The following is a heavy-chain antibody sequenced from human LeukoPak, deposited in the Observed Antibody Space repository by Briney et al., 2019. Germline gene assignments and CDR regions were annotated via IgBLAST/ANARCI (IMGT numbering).Heavy chain of an antibody. CDR3: VRHLSDITSCPNY. Sequence: GESLKISCQVSGYSFTNYWIGWVRQMPGKGLESMGIIYPADSDTTYSPSFQGQVTISADKSISTVYLQWNSLKASDTAIYYCVRHLSDITSCPNYWGPGTLITVAS. CDR2: IYPADSDT. D-gene: IGHD2-2*01. CDR1: GYSFTNYW. J-gene: IGHJ4*02. V-gene: IGHV5-51*01.